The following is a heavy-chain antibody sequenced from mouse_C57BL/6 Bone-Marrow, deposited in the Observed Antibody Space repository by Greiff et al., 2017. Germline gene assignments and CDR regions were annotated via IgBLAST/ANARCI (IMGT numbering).Heavy chain of an antibody. CDR3: ASPPSTVGMDY. V-gene: IGHV1-81*01. CDR1: GYTFTSYG. D-gene: IGHD1-1*01. Sequence: QQSGAELARPGASVKLSCKASGYTFTSYGISWVKQRTGQGLEWIGEIYPRSGNTYYNEKFKGKATLTADKSSSTAYMELRSLTSEDSAVYFCASPPSTVGMDYWGQGTSVTVSS. J-gene: IGHJ4*01. CDR2: IYPRSGNT.